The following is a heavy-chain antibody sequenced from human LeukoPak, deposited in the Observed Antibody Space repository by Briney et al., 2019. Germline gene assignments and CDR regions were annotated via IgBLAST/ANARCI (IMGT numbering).Heavy chain of an antibody. V-gene: IGHV1-18*01. CDR2: ISSYNGNT. CDR3: ARDRASAGTGGAY. D-gene: IGHD6-13*01. J-gene: IGHJ4*02. Sequence: ASVTVSCKASGYTFTYHGFSWVRQAPGQGLEWVGCISSYNGNTNYLEKFQGRLTMTTDTSTSTTYMELRSLTSDDTAVYYCARDRASAGTGGAYWGQGSLVTVSS. CDR1: GYTFTYHG.